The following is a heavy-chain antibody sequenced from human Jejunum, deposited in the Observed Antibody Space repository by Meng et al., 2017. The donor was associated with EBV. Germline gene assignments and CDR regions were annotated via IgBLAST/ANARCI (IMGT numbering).Heavy chain of an antibody. CDR3: ASGPSCSSGSCQEFDY. CDR2: INGGATST. V-gene: IGHV1-3*01. J-gene: IGHJ4*02. D-gene: IGHD2-2*01. CDR1: EYIFTTYD. Sequence: VQLVRSWAQVKNPGASVWVSCQASEYIFTTYDLHWVRQAPGQRLEWMGWINGGATSTVYSQNFQGRLTIARDTSARTAFMELSSLTSEDTAVYYCASGPSCSSGSCQEFDYWGQGTLVTVSS.